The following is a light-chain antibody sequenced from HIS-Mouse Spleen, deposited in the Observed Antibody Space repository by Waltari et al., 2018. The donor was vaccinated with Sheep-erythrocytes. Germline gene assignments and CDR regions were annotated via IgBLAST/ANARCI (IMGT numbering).Light chain of an antibody. CDR3: AAWDDSLNGVV. CDR1: SSNIGNNA. CDR2: YDD. Sequence: RVTISCSGSSSNIGNNAVHWYQQLPGKAPKLLIYYDDLLPSGVSDRFSGSKSGTSASLAISGLQSEDEADYYCAAWDDSLNGVVFGGGTKLTVL. J-gene: IGLJ2*01. V-gene: IGLV1-36*01.